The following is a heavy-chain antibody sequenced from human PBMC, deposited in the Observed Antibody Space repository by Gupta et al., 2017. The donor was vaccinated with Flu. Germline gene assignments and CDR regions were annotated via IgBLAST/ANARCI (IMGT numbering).Heavy chain of an antibody. CDR3: TRDLNGYKDY. V-gene: IGHV3-33*01. J-gene: IGHJ4*02. CDR2: IWYDGSKE. Sequence: QVQLVESGGGVVQPGRSLRLSCAASVFTFSSYGRQWVRQAPGKGLERMAAIWYDGSKEYYADSLKGRFTISRDNSKNTLYLQMNSLRVEDTAVYYCTRDLNGYKDYWGQGTLVTASS. D-gene: IGHD5-24*01. CDR1: VFTFSSYG.